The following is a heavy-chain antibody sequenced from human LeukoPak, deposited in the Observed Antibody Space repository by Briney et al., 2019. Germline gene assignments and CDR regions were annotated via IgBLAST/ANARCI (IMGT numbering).Heavy chain of an antibody. J-gene: IGHJ2*01. CDR1: GYSISSGYY. D-gene: IGHD4-17*01. CDR2: LFHRVTT. CDR3: ARVYGDYNWYFDL. V-gene: IGHV4-38-2*02. Sequence: PSETLSLTCSVSGYSISSGYYWGWIRQPPGKGLEWVASLFHRVTTYYNPSLRSRLTISVDTSKNQFSLKLSSVTAADTAVYYCARVYGDYNWYFDLWGRGTLVTVSS.